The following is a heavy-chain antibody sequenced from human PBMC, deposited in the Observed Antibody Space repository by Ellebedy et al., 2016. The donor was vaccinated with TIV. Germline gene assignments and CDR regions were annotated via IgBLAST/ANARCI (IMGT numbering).Heavy chain of an antibody. CDR2: ISNGGDTT. J-gene: IGHJ4*02. CDR3: AKLSGVLSWYADY. Sequence: GESLKISCAASGFTFGCCAMGWVRQAPGKGLEWVSVISNGGDTTYADSVKGRFTITGDNSKRTLYLQMNSLRADDTAIYYCAKLSGVLSWYADYWGLGARVTVSS. D-gene: IGHD6-13*01. CDR1: GFTFGCCA. V-gene: IGHV3-23*01.